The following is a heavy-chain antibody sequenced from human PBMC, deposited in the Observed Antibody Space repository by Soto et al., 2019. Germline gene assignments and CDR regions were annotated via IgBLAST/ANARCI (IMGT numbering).Heavy chain of an antibody. CDR2: INPSGGST. V-gene: IGHV1-46*01. CDR3: AKQAPSIAARSKRGWFDP. Sequence: GESLKISCQASGYTFTSYYMHWGRQAPGQGLEWMGIINPSGGSTSYAQKFQGRVTMTRDTSTSTVYMELSSLRSEDTAVYYCAKQAPSIAARSKRGWFDPWGQGTLVTVST. J-gene: IGHJ5*02. D-gene: IGHD6-6*01. CDR1: GYTFTSYY.